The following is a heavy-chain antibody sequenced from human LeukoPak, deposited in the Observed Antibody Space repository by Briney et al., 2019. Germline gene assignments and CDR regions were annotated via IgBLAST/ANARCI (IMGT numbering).Heavy chain of an antibody. CDR3: ARGVGGSYWSLEH. J-gene: IGHJ4*02. V-gene: IGHV4-38-2*01. CDR1: GFMFSNYW. D-gene: IGHD3-16*01. Sequence: GSLRLSCAASGFMFSNYWMSWVRQAPGKGLEWIGSIFRSGSPYYNPALESRVTISLGTSMTHFSLNLTSVTATDTGVYYCARGVGGSYWSLEHWGQGILVPVSS. CDR2: IFRSGSP.